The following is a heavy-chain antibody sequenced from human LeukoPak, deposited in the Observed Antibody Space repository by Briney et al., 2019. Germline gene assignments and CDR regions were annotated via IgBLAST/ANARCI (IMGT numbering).Heavy chain of an antibody. CDR1: GGSFSGNY. Sequence: SETLSLTCAVYGGSFSGNYWSWIRQPPGKGLEWIGEINHSGSTNYNPSLKSRVTISVDTSKNQFSLKLSSVTAADTAVYYCARGDRYSSGWYGAGSSNWFDPWGQGTLVTVSS. J-gene: IGHJ5*02. D-gene: IGHD6-19*01. CDR2: INHSGST. V-gene: IGHV4-34*01. CDR3: ARGDRYSSGWYGAGSSNWFDP.